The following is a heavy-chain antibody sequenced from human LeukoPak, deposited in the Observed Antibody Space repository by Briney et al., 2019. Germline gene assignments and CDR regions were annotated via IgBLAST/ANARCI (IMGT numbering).Heavy chain of an antibody. D-gene: IGHD2-15*01. CDR2: IYSGGST. V-gene: IGHV3-53*01. CDR1: GFTVSSNY. J-gene: IGHJ4*02. CDR3: AREAGDIVVVVAATPFDY. Sequence: GGSLRLSCAASGFTVSSNYMSWVRQAPGKGLEWVSVIYSGGSTYYADSVKGRFTISRDNSKNTLYLQMNSLRAEDTAVYYCAREAGDIVVVVAATPFDYWGQGTLVTVSS.